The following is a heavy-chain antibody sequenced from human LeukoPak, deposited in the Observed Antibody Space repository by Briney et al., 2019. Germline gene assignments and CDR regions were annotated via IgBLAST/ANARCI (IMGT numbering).Heavy chain of an antibody. J-gene: IGHJ4*02. CDR2: IHYDGSTK. Sequence: GGSLRLSCAASRFTFSTYAMHWVRQAPGKGLEWVAFIHYDGSTKYSADSVKGRFTISRDNSKNTLGLQMHSLRAEDTAVYYCAKEVGVSSAIGHWGQGTLVTVSS. CDR1: RFTFSTYA. D-gene: IGHD2-21*02. V-gene: IGHV3-30*02. CDR3: AKEVGVSSAIGH.